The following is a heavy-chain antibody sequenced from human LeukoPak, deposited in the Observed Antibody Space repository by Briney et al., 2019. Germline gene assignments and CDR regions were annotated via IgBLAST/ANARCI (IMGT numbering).Heavy chain of an antibody. J-gene: IGHJ6*02. V-gene: IGHV4-4*02. CDR1: GGSISSSNW. CDR3: ASTQAAAGTYYHYGMDV. D-gene: IGHD6-13*01. CDR2: IYHSGST. Sequence: SGTLSLTCAVSGGSISSSNWWSWVRQPPGKGLEWIGEIYHSGSTNYNPSLKSRVTISVDKSKNQFSLKLSSVTAADTAVYYCASTQAAAGTYYHYGMDVWGQGTTVTVSS.